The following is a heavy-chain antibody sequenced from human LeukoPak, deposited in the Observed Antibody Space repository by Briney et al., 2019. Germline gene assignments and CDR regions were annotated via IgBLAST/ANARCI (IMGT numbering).Heavy chain of an antibody. D-gene: IGHD3-3*01. J-gene: IGHJ4*02. Sequence: SETLSLTCAVYGGSFSGYYWSWIRQPPGKGLEWIGEINHSGSTNYNPSLKSRVTISVDTSKNQFSLKLSSVTAADTAVYYCARAMYYDFWSGYLARTDASLDYWGQGTLVTVSS. CDR2: INHSGST. CDR3: ARAMYYDFWSGYLARTDASLDY. V-gene: IGHV4-34*01. CDR1: GGSFSGYY.